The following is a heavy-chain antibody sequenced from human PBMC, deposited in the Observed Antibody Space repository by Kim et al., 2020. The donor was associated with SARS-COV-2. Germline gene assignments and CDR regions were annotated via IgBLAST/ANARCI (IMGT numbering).Heavy chain of an antibody. CDR2: ISAYNGNT. J-gene: IGHJ4*02. D-gene: IGHD2-2*01. Sequence: ASVKVSCKASGYTFTSYGISWVRQAPGQGLEWMGWISAYNGNTNYAQKLQGRVTMTTDTSTSTAYMELRSLRSDDTAVYYCARSGIVVVPAAPELGKIDYWGQGTLVTVSS. V-gene: IGHV1-18*01. CDR1: GYTFTSYG. CDR3: ARSGIVVVPAAPELGKIDY.